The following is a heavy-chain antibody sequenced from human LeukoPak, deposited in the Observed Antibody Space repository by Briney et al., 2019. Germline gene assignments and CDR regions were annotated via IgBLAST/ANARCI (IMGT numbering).Heavy chain of an antibody. V-gene: IGHV6-1*01. J-gene: IGHJ6*02. D-gene: IGHD1-26*01. CDR1: WDSVSSNSAA. CDR2: TYYRSKWYN. Sequence: SQTLSLTCAISWDSVSSNSAAWNWIRQSPSRGLEWLGRTYYRSKWYNDYAVSVKSRITINPDTSKNQFSLQLNSVTPEDTAVYYCAREGRAWELLGGEYYYYGMDVWGQGTTVTVSS. CDR3: AREGRAWELLGGEYYYYGMDV.